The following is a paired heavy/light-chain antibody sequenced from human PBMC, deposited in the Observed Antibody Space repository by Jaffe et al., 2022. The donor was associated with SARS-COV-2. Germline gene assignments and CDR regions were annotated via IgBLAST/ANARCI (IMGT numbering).Heavy chain of an antibody. Sequence: EVQLVESGGGLVKPGGSLRLSCAASGFTFSSYSMNWVRQAPGKGLEWVSSISSSSSYIYYADSVKGRFTISRDNAKNSLYLQMNSLRAEDTAVYYCARDSDPMEGSPDDAFDIWGQGTMVTVSS. CDR3: ARDSDPMEGSPDDAFDI. CDR1: GFTFSSYS. CDR2: ISSSSSYI. J-gene: IGHJ3*02. V-gene: IGHV3-21*01. D-gene: IGHD3-10*01.
Light chain of an antibody. V-gene: IGLV1-47*01. CDR2: RNN. CDR1: SSNIGSNY. Sequence: QSVLTQPPSASGTPGQRVTISCSGSSSNIGSNYVYWYQQLPGTAPKLLIYRNNQRPSGVPDRFSGSKSGTSASLAISGLRSEDEADYYCAAWDDSLRRVFGGGTKLTVL. J-gene: IGLJ2*01. CDR3: AAWDDSLRRV.